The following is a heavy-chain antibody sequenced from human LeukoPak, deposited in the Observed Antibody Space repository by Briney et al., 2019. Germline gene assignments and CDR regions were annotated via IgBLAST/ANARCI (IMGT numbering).Heavy chain of an antibody. CDR1: GFTFASYA. CDR2: LAYDGTNK. CDR3: ARGGPLGDTNRFDF. D-gene: IGHD1-14*01. J-gene: IGHJ4*02. V-gene: IGHV3-30*04. Sequence: GGSLRLSCAASGFTFASYAMHWVRQPPGKGLEWVTLLAYDGTNKQYADSVKGRFTISRDTSQNTVELQMDSLRAEDTAVYYCARGGPLGDTNRFDFWGQGILVTVSS.